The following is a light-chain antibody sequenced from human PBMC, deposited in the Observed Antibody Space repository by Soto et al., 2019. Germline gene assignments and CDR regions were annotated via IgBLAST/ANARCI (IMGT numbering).Light chain of an antibody. CDR3: QLYGSSART. CDR2: DAS. CDR1: QTVSSNS. J-gene: IGKJ1*01. V-gene: IGKV3-20*01. Sequence: EIVLTQSPGTLSLSPGERATLSCRASQTVSSNSLAWYHQKPGQAPRLLIYDASSRATGIPDRFSGSGSGTDFTLTISRLEPEDFAVYYCQLYGSSARTFGQGTKVEIK.